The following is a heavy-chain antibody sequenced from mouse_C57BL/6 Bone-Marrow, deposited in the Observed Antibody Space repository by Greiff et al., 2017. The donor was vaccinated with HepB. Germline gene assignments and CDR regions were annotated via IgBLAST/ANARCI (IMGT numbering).Heavy chain of an antibody. CDR2: IYPGDGDT. D-gene: IGHD1-1*01. CDR3: AEYYGSRRYFDV. J-gene: IGHJ1*03. CDR1: VYAFSSSW. Sequence: QVQLQQSGPELVKPGASVKISCKASVYAFSSSWMNWVKQRPGKGLEWIGRIYPGDGDTNYNGKFKGKATLTADKSSSTAYMQLSSLTSEDSAVYFCAEYYGSRRYFDVRGTGTTVPVSS. V-gene: IGHV1-82*01.